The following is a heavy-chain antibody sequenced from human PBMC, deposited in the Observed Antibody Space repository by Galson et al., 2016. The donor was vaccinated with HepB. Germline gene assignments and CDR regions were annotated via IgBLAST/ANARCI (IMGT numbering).Heavy chain of an antibody. CDR1: GFKFDDYA. CDR3: ARDISVWFFPAAMDY. J-gene: IGHJ4*02. V-gene: IGHV3-9*01. CDR2: INWNSGTI. Sequence: SLRLSCAASGFKFDDYAMHWVRQIPGRGLEWVSGINWNSGTIVYADSVKGRFTISRDNSKNSLYLQMNSLRPEDTAFYYCARDISVWFFPAAMDYWGQGNLVTVSS. D-gene: IGHD2-2*01.